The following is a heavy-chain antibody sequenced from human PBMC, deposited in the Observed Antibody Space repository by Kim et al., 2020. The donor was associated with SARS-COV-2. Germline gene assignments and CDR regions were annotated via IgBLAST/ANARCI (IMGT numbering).Heavy chain of an antibody. Sequence: GGSLRLSCAASGFTFSSYEMNWVRQAPGKGLEWVSYISSSGSTIDYADSVKGRFTISRDNAKNSLYLQMNSLRAEDTAVYYCAREFSGGDYYVPRFYPWGQGTLVTVSS. CDR1: GFTFSSYE. D-gene: IGHD4-17*01. CDR2: ISSSGSTI. CDR3: AREFSGGDYYVPRFYP. V-gene: IGHV3-48*03. J-gene: IGHJ5*02.